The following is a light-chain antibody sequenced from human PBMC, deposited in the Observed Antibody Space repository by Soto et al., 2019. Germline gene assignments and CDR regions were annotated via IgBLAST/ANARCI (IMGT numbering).Light chain of an antibody. CDR3: QQRSEWPIT. CDR2: GIS. V-gene: IGKV3D-20*02. J-gene: IGKJ5*01. CDR1: QSVSSN. Sequence: EIEMTQSPATLSVSPGERATLSCRASQSVSSNLAWYQQKPGQAPRLLIYGISKRATGIPDRFSGSGSGTDFSLTISRLEPEDFAVYYCQQRSEWPITFGQGTRLEIK.